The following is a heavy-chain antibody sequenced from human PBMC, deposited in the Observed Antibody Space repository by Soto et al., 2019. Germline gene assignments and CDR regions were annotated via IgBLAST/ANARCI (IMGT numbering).Heavy chain of an antibody. V-gene: IGHV3-23*01. CDR2: ISGSGGST. CDR3: AKPLGYCSGGSCASVDH. CDR1: GFTFSSFA. D-gene: IGHD2-15*01. J-gene: IGHJ4*02. Sequence: SGGSLRLSCTASGFTFSSFAMSWVRQAPGKGLEWVSTISGSGGSTYYADSVKGRFTISRDSSKNTLYLQMNSLRAEDTAVYYCAKPLGYCSGGSCASVDHWGQGTLVTVSS.